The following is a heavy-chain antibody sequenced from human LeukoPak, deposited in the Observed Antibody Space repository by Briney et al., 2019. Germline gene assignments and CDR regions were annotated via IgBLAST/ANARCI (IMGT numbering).Heavy chain of an antibody. J-gene: IGHJ4*02. Sequence: GESLKISCAASGFTFSDYYMSWIRQAPGKGLEWVSYISSSSYTNYADSVKGRFTISRDNAKNSLYLQMNSLRAEDTAVYYCARASMRMTTAGLVDYWGQGTLVTVPS. V-gene: IGHV3-11*05. CDR1: GFTFSDYY. CDR2: ISSSSYT. D-gene: IGHD6-13*01. CDR3: ARASMRMTTAGLVDY.